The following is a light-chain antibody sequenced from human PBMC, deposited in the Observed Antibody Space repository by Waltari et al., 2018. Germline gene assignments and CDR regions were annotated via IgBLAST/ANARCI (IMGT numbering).Light chain of an antibody. Sequence: QSVLTQPPSVSGAPGQRVTISCTGSSSNIGAGYDVHWYQQLPGTAPKLLIYGNSNRPSGVPDRSSGSKSGASASLAISGLQAEDEADYYCQSYDSSLSGCVFGTGTTVTVL. CDR3: QSYDSSLSGCV. V-gene: IGLV1-40*01. J-gene: IGLJ1*01. CDR1: SSNIGAGYD. CDR2: GNS.